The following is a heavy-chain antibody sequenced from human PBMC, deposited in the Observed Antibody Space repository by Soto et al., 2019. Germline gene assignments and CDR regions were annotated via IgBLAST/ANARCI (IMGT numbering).Heavy chain of an antibody. D-gene: IGHD1-26*01. Sequence: QVQLVASGGGVVQPGRSLRLSCAASGFNFSAYGMHWVRQAPGTGLELVALLSFDASKKYYADSVKGRFTISRDTSRNLLYLQLNRLIVEDTAVYYCRVGVADWGQGTRVTVSS. J-gene: IGHJ4*02. CDR1: GFNFSAYG. CDR2: LSFDASKK. V-gene: IGHV3-30*03. CDR3: RVGVAD.